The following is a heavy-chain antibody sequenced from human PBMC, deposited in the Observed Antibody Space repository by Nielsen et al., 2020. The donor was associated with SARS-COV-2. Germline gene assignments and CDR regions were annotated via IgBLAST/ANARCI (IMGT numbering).Heavy chain of an antibody. CDR3: ARDRSTAMDYDAFDI. Sequence: GSLRLSCTVSGGSISSYYWSWIRQPPGKGLEWIGYIYYSGSTNYNPSLKSRVTISVDTSKNQFSLKLSSVTAADTAVYYCARDRSTAMDYDAFDIWGQGTMVTVSS. D-gene: IGHD5-18*01. CDR2: IYYSGST. V-gene: IGHV4-59*01. J-gene: IGHJ3*02. CDR1: GGSISSYY.